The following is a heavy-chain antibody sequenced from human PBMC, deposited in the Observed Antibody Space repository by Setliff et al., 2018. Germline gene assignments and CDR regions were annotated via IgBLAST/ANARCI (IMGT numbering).Heavy chain of an antibody. Sequence: ASVKVSCKASGYTFTGYYFHWVRQAPGQALEWMGWINPNNGDTKSAQKFQGRLTMTRDTSISTAYMELSSLRSDDTAVYYCARQPMDTIMVTFDYWGQGILVTVSS. J-gene: IGHJ4*02. CDR2: INPNNGDT. CDR1: GYTFTGYY. V-gene: IGHV1-2*02. D-gene: IGHD5-12*01. CDR3: ARQPMDTIMVTFDY.